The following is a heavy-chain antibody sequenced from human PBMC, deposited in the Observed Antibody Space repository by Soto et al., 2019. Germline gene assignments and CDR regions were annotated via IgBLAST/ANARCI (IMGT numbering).Heavy chain of an antibody. J-gene: IGHJ4*02. CDR1: GFTFKNYN. CDR2: INTGSSIT. D-gene: IGHD2-2*01. V-gene: IGHV3-48*01. Sequence: PGGSLRLSCEASGFTFKNYNMNWVRQAPGKGLEWVAHINTGSSITYYSDSVRGRFTISRDNAKNSLYLQMNSLRVEDTAVYYCARGFCVGSNCYGTYWGQGTLVTVSS. CDR3: ARGFCVGSNCYGTY.